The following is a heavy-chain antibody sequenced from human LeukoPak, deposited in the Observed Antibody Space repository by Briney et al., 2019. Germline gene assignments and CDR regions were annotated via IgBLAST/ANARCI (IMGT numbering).Heavy chain of an antibody. V-gene: IGHV1-2*02. J-gene: IGHJ5*02. D-gene: IGHD2-2*02. CDR1: GYTFTGYY. CDR2: INPNSCGT. CDR3: ARDISRVLSRPGYCSSTSRYIGEFDP. Sequence: ASVKVSCKASGYTFTGYYMHWVRQAPGQGLEWMGWINPNSCGTNYAQKFQGRVTMTRDTSISTAYMELSRLRSDDTAVYYCARDISRVLSRPGYCSSTSRYIGEFDPWGQGTLVTVSS.